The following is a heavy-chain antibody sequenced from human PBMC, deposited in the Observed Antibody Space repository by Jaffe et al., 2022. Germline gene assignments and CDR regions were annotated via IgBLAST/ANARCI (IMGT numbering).Heavy chain of an antibody. CDR2: ISSGSSTI. J-gene: IGHJ4*02. Sequence: EVQLVESGGGLVQPGGSLRLSCAASGFTFSSYSMNWVRQAPGKGLEWISYISSGSSTIYQADSVKGRFTISRDNAKNSLYLQMISLRAEDTAIYYCARWGTIFGVAQGFDYWGQGTLVTVSS. D-gene: IGHD3-3*01. V-gene: IGHV3-48*01. CDR3: ARWGTIFGVAQGFDY. CDR1: GFTFSSYS.